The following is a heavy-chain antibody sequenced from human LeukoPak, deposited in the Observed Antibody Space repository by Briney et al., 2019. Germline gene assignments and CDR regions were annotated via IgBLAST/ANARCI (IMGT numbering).Heavy chain of an antibody. Sequence: SETLSLTCAVSGDSVSRNGFYWGWVRQSPGMGLEWVGSISYAGSIYYNPSLRSRITLSLAASKNQFSLRLTSVTAADTGIYYCARLLMTNIVLFWGRGTPVAVSS. CDR1: GDSVSRNGFY. J-gene: IGHJ4*02. D-gene: IGHD2/OR15-2a*01. CDR3: ARLLMTNIVLF. CDR2: ISYAGSI. V-gene: IGHV4-39*01.